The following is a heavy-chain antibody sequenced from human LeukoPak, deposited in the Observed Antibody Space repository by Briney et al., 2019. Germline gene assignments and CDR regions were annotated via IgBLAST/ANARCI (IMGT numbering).Heavy chain of an antibody. J-gene: IGHJ4*02. CDR1: GFTFRNHW. CDR3: ARDQRVTGRPDIDY. CDR2: ISSDGSST. D-gene: IGHD6-6*01. V-gene: IGHV3-74*03. Sequence: GGSLRLSCAASGFTFRNHWMHWVRQTPGKGLVWVSRISSDGSSTTYADSVKGRFTISRDNAKNTLYLQMDNLRAEDTAMYYCARDQRVTGRPDIDYWGQGTLVIVSS.